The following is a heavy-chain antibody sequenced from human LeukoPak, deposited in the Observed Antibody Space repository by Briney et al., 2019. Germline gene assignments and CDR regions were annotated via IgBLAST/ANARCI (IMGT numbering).Heavy chain of an antibody. J-gene: IGHJ4*02. Sequence: SVTLSLTCTVSGGSISSYYWSWFPQPPGKGLEWIGYMHYSGSTNHNPSLKSRVTISVDTSKNQIPLKLSSVTAADTAVYYCARWILYSSGSYSDYWGQGTLVTVSS. CDR1: GGSISSYY. CDR2: MHYSGST. CDR3: ARWILYSSGSYSDY. D-gene: IGHD3-10*01. V-gene: IGHV4-59*01.